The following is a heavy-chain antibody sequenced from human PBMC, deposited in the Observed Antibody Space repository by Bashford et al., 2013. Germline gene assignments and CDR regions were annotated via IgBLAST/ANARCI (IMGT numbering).Heavy chain of an antibody. J-gene: IGHJ6*02. CDR3: ARGHYGMDV. CDR2: INQDGGXK. CDR1: GFIFSSHW. V-gene: IGHV3-7*01. Sequence: GGSLRLSCAASGFIFSSHWMSWVRQAPGRGWSGWPYINQDGGXKNSADSVKGRFSISRDNAKNSLYLQMNSLRAEDTAVYYCARGHYGMDVWGQGATVTVSS.